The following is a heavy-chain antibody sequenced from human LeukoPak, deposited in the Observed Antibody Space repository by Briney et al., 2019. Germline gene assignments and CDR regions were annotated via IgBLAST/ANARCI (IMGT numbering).Heavy chain of an antibody. D-gene: IGHD1-26*01. J-gene: IGHJ4*02. V-gene: IGHV3-33*06. Sequence: GGSLRLSCAASGFTFSSYGMHWARQAPGKGLEWVAVIWKDGSDKYYADSVKGRFTISRDNSKNTLYLQMNSLRAEDTAVYYCAKPTRGSGSFLIDFWGQGTLVTVSS. CDR2: IWKDGSDK. CDR3: AKPTRGSGSFLIDF. CDR1: GFTFSSYG.